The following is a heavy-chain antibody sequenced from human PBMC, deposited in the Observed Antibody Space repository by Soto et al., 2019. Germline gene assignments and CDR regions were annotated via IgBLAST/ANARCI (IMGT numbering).Heavy chain of an antibody. D-gene: IGHD3-16*01. V-gene: IGHV4-31*03. J-gene: IGHJ5*01. Sequence: PSVSLSLPCTVSGCSISSGGYYWIWILQHPGKGLEWIGYIYYSGSTYYNPSLKSRVTISVDTSKNQFSLKLSPVTAAGPAVYYCSRVSGFGESSPRGNGFDPWGQGTMVPVSS. CDR3: SRVSGFGESSPRGNGFDP. CDR2: IYYSGST. CDR1: GCSISSGGYY.